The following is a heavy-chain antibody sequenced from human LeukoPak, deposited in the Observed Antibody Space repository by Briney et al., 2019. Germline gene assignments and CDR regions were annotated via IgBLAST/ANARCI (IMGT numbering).Heavy chain of an antibody. CDR1: GGSISSYY. J-gene: IGHJ6*03. V-gene: IGHV4-4*07. D-gene: IGHD2-2*01. CDR3: ARDLRVVPAPGVYYYYMDV. CDR2: IYTSGST. Sequence: PSETLSLTCTVSGGSISSYYWSWIRQPAGKGLEWIGRIYTSGSTNYNPSLKSRVTMSVDTSKNQFSLKLSSVTAADTAVYYCARDLRVVPAPGVYYYYMDVWGKGTTVTVSS.